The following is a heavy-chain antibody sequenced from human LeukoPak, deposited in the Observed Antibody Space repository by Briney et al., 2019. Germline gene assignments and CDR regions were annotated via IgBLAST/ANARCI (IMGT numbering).Heavy chain of an antibody. CDR1: GFTFSSYS. J-gene: IGHJ6*03. Sequence: GGSLRLSCAASGFTFSSYSMNWVRQAPGKGLEWVSSISSSSSYIYYADSVKGRSTISRDNAKNSLYLQMNSLRAEDTAVYYCARDAYYYYYVDVWGKGTTVTVSS. CDR2: ISSSSSYI. CDR3: ARDAYYYYYVDV. V-gene: IGHV3-21*01.